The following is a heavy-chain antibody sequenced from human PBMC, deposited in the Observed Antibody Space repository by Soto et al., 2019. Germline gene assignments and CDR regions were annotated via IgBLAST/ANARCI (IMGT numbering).Heavy chain of an antibody. D-gene: IGHD2-2*02. Sequence: SEPLSLTCAVSGGSISSGGYSWSWIRQPPGKGLEWIGYIYHSGSTYYNPSLKSRVTISVDRSKNQFSLKLSSVTAADTAVYYCARDVHTPYYYYGLDVWGQGTTVTVSS. J-gene: IGHJ6*02. V-gene: IGHV4-30-2*01. CDR2: IYHSGST. CDR3: ARDVHTPYYYYGLDV. CDR1: GGSISSGGYS.